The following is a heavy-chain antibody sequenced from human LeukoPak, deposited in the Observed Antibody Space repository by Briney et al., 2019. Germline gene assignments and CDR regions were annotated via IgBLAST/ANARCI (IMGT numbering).Heavy chain of an antibody. V-gene: IGHV3-53*05. CDR3: ARDRAGTQSWVEFDL. Sequence: GGSLRLSCAASGFTVSSTYMDWVRPAQGKGMEWVSVIYGGGSTVYADSVKGRYTISRDNSMNMVYLRRNSLRTEDSAVYYCARDRAGTQSWVEFDLWGQGTLVTVSS. CDR2: IYGGGST. D-gene: IGHD3-10*01. J-gene: IGHJ5*02. CDR1: GFTVSSTY.